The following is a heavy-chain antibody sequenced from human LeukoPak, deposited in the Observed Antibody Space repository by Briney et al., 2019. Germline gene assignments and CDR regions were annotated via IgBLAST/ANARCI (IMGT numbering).Heavy chain of an antibody. D-gene: IGHD3/OR15-3a*01. CDR2: IYTGDSTT. J-gene: IGHJ4*02. Sequence: GGSLRLSCAASGFTVSSNYMSWVRQAPGKGLEWVSVIYTGDSTTYYADSVKGRFTTSRDNSKNTLYLQMNNLRAEDTAVYYCARATGLDFDSWGQGTLVTVSS. CDR1: GFTVSSNY. V-gene: IGHV3-53*01. CDR3: ARATGLDFDS.